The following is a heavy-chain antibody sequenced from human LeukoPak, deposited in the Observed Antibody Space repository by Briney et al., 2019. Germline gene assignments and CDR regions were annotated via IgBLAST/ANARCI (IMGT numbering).Heavy chain of an antibody. V-gene: IGHV3-23*01. CDR1: GFTFSSYA. CDR3: TTDTMIVVRIPY. D-gene: IGHD3-22*01. CDR2: ISGSGGST. J-gene: IGHJ4*02. Sequence: PGGSLRLSCAASGFTFSSYAMTWVRQAPGKGLEWVSTISGSGGSTYYADSVKGRFTISRDNSKSTLYLQMNSLKTEDTAVYYCTTDTMIVVRIPYWGQGTLVTVSS.